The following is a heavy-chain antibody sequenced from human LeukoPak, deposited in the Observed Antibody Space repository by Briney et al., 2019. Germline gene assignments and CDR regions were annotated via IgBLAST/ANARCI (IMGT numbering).Heavy chain of an antibody. CDR3: ERDHQVGATPYI. J-gene: IGHJ3*02. CDR2: ISYSGST. D-gene: IGHD1-26*01. V-gene: IGHV4-59*01. Sequence: SEALSLTCTDSGGSISSYYWSWIRQPPGKGLQWIGYISYSGSTNYNPSLKSRVTISLDTSQNQFSLKLSSVTAADTAVYYCERDHQVGATPYIWGRGTMVSVSS. CDR1: GGSISSYY.